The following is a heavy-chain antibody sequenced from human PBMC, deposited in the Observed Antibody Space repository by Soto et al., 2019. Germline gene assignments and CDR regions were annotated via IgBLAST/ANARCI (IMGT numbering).Heavy chain of an antibody. CDR1: GFTFSSYS. D-gene: IGHD2-2*03. J-gene: IGHJ6*03. CDR2: ISSSSSYI. Sequence: EVQLVESGGGLVKPGGSLRLSCAASGFTFSSYSMNWVRQAPGKGLEWVSSISSSSSYIYYADSVKGRFTISRDNAKNSLYLQMNSLRAEDTAVYYCARDPGYCSSTSCYPTPYNYYYMDVWGKGTTVTVSS. V-gene: IGHV3-21*01. CDR3: ARDPGYCSSTSCYPTPYNYYYMDV.